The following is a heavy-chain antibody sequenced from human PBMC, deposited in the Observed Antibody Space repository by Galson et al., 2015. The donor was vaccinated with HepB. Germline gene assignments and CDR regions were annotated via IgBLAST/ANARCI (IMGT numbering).Heavy chain of an antibody. CDR2: ISSSSSYI. CDR1: GFTFSSYS. CDR3: AGDRVVVAATPGAFDI. D-gene: IGHD2-15*01. Sequence: SLRLSCAASGFTFSSYSMNWVRQAPGKGLEWVSSISSSSSYIYYADSVKGRFTISRDNAKNSLYLQMNSLRAEDTAVYYCAGDRVVVAATPGAFDIWGQGTMVTVSS. J-gene: IGHJ3*02. V-gene: IGHV3-21*01.